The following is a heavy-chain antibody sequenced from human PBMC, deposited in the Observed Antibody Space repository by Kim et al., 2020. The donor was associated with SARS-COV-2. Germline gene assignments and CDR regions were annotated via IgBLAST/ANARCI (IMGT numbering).Heavy chain of an antibody. J-gene: IGHJ4*02. CDR3: ARGFIYYSDSSGYYYMHGAPPLHFDY. CDR2: INPNSGGT. Sequence: ASVKVSCKASGYTFTGYYMHWVRQAPGQGLEWMGWINPNSGGTNYAQKFQGRVTMTRDTSISTAYMELSRLRSDDTAVYYCARGFIYYSDSSGYYYMHGAPPLHFDYWGQGTLVTVSS. V-gene: IGHV1-2*02. D-gene: IGHD3-22*01. CDR1: GYTFTGYY.